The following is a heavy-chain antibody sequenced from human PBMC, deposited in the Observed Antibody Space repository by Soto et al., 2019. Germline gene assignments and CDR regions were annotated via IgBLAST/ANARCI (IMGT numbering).Heavy chain of an antibody. V-gene: IGHV6-1*01. CDR2: TYYRSKWFH. Sequence: QVQLQQSGPGLVKPSQTLSLTCAISGDSVSSISAAWNWIRQSPSRGLEWLGRTYYRSKWFHDYVVSVKSRITINPDTSKNQFSLQLNSVTPEDTAVYYCARSKQGYCSGGNCYHFDYWGQGTLVTVSS. D-gene: IGHD2-15*01. CDR1: GDSVSSISAA. J-gene: IGHJ4*02. CDR3: ARSKQGYCSGGNCYHFDY.